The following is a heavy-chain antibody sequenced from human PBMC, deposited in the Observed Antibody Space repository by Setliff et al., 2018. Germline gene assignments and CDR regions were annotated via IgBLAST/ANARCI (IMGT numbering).Heavy chain of an antibody. V-gene: IGHV3-33*08. CDR2: IWDDGGNK. Sequence: PGGSLRLSCAASGFTFSTYRMHWVRQAPGKGLEWVAVIWDDGGNKYHADSVKGRFTISRDNSKNTLYLQMSSLKPEDTAVYYCARWTTAFDYWGQGTLVTVSS. CDR1: GFTFSTYR. J-gene: IGHJ4*02. CDR3: ARWTTAFDY. D-gene: IGHD4-17*01.